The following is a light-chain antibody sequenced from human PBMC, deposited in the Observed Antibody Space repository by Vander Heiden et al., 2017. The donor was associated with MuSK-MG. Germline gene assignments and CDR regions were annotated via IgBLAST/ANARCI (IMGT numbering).Light chain of an antibody. V-gene: IGLV3-21*02. CDR2: DDS. CDR1: NIGRKS. J-gene: IGLJ2*01. Sequence: SYVLTQPPSVSVAPGQTATIPCGGNNIGRKSAHWYQRKPGQAPVLVVYDDSDRPSGIPERFSGSNSGNTATLTISTVEAGDEADYYCQVWDTVSDHLVVFGGGTKLTVL. CDR3: QVWDTVSDHLVV.